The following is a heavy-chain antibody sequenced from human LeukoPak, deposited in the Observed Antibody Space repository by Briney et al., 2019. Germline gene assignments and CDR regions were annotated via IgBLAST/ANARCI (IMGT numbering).Heavy chain of an antibody. CDR2: IYPGDSDT. D-gene: IGHD3-3*01. Sequence: GESLKISCKGSGYSFTIYWIGWVRQMPGKGLEWMGIIYPGDSDTRYSPSFQGQVTISADKSISTAYLQWSSLKASDTAMYYCASQVRSQRRITIFGVVWAAFDIWGQGTMVTVSS. J-gene: IGHJ3*02. V-gene: IGHV5-51*01. CDR3: ASQVRSQRRITIFGVVWAAFDI. CDR1: GYSFTIYW.